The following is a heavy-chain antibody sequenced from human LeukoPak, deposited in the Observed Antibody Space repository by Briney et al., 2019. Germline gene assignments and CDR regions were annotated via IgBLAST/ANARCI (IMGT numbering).Heavy chain of an antibody. V-gene: IGHV3-53*01. Sequence: GGSLRLSCAASGFTVSSNYMSWVRQAPGKWLEWVSVIYSGGSTYYADSVKGRFTISRDNSKNTLYLQMNSLRAEDTAVYYCARGYYDFWSGYLDYWGQGTLVTVSS. CDR2: IYSGGST. D-gene: IGHD3-3*01. CDR1: GFTVSSNY. J-gene: IGHJ4*02. CDR3: ARGYYDFWSGYLDY.